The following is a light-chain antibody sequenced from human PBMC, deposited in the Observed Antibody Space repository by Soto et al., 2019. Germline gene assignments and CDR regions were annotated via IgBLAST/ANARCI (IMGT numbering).Light chain of an antibody. CDR3: QHPSTCPQT. V-gene: IGKV3-11*01. CDR1: QSVDNY. Sequence: PCAPSFSPAAVYRLSRRASQSVDNYLDWYQQKPGQAPRLLIYESSNRATGIPARFSGSGSGTDFSLTISSLEPEDFAVYYCQHPSTCPQTFGQGSK. CDR2: ESS. J-gene: IGKJ1*01.